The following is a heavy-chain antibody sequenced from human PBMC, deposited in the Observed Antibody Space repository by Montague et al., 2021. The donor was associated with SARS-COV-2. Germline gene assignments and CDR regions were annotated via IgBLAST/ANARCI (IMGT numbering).Heavy chain of an antibody. J-gene: IGHJ4*02. V-gene: IGHV3-7*01. D-gene: IGHD3-22*01. CDR2: IKQDGSKS. CDR3: ASIPPKSLYYGVFDS. Sequence: SLRLSCAASGFTFSSHWMTWVRQAPGKGLEWVAHIKQDGSKSYYVDSVKGRFTISRDNTKNSLYLQMNSLRAEDTAVYYCASIPPKSLYYGVFDSWGQGTLVTVSS. CDR1: GFTFSSHW.